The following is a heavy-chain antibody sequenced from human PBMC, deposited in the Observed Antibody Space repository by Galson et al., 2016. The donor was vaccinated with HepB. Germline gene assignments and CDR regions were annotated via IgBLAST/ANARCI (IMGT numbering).Heavy chain of an antibody. CDR2: ISYTGNT. V-gene: IGHV4-59*01. J-gene: IGHJ4*02. Sequence: SETLSLTCTVSSGSMISGYYWSWIRQPPGKRLEWIGFISYTGNTNYNPSLGSRGTISVDTSKNQLSLRLISVTAADTAVYFCVRDGWGISHFEYWGQGTLVTVSS. CDR1: SGSMISGYY. D-gene: IGHD3-10*01. CDR3: VRDGWGISHFEY.